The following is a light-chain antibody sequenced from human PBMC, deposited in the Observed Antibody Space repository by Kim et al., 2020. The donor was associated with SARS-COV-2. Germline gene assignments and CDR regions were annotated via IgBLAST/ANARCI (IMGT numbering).Light chain of an antibody. J-gene: IGLJ3*02. CDR3: NSRDSSGNHLV. CDR1: SLRSYY. V-gene: IGLV3-19*01. Sequence: SSELTQDPAVSVALGQTVRITCQGDSLRSYYASWYQQKPGQAPVLVIYGKNNRPSGIPDRFSGSSLGNTASLTITGAQAEDEADDYCNSRDSSGNHLVFG. CDR2: GKN.